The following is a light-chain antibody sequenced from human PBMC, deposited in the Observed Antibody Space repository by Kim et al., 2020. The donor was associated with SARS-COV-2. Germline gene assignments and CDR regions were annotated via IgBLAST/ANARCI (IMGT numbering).Light chain of an antibody. CDR2: YDS. V-gene: IGLV3-21*04. CDR3: QVWDSSSDHRVV. CDR1: SIGSKS. Sequence: PRKPARVSCGGTSIGSKSVSWYQQKSGQAPVLVIYYDSDRPSGIPERFSGSNSGNTATLTISRVEAGDEADYYCQVWDSSSDHRVVFGGGTQLTVL. J-gene: IGLJ2*01.